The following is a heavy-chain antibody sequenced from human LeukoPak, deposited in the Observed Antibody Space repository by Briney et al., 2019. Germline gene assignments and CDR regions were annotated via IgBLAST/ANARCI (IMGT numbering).Heavy chain of an antibody. CDR1: GGSISSYY. D-gene: IGHD3-9*01. Sequence: PSETLSLTCTVSGGSISSYYWSWIRQPPGKRLEWIGYIYYSGSTNYNPSLKSRVTISVDTSKNQFSLKLSSVTAADTAVYYCASQKPYYDILTGYYRDAFDIWGQGTMVTVSS. J-gene: IGHJ3*02. V-gene: IGHV4-59*01. CDR3: ASQKPYYDILTGYYRDAFDI. CDR2: IYYSGST.